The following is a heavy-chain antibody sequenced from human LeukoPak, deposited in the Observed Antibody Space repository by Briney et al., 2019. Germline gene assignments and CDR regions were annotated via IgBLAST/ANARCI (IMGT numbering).Heavy chain of an antibody. J-gene: IGHJ4*02. CDR3: AKSGLNRFDY. V-gene: IGHV3-30*02. CDR1: GFSFSSYG. Sequence: GGSLRLSCAASGFSFSSYGMHWVRQAPGKGLEWVAFIRYDGSNKYYADSVKGRFTISRDNSKNTLYLQMNSLRAGDTAVYYCAKSGLNRFDYWGQGTLVTVSS. CDR2: IRYDGSNK. D-gene: IGHD2-15*01.